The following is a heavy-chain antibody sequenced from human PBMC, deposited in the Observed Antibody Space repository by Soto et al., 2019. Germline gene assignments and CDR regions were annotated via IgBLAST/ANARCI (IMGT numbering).Heavy chain of an antibody. D-gene: IGHD2-2*01. CDR2: ISYDGSNK. V-gene: IGHV3-30*18. CDR3: AKDIIVVVPAAIGYYYYGMDV. Sequence: GGSLRLSCAASGFTFSSYGMHWVRQAPGKGLEWVAVISYDGSNKYYADSVKGRFTISRDNSKNTLYLQMNSLRAEDTAVYYCAKDIIVVVPAAIGYYYYGMDVWGQGTTVTVSS. J-gene: IGHJ6*02. CDR1: GFTFSSYG.